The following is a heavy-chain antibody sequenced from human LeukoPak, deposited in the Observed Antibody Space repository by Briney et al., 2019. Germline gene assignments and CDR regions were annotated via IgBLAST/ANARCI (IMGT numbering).Heavy chain of an antibody. D-gene: IGHD1-26*01. Sequence: GASVKVSCKASGYTFTGYYMHWVRQAPGQGLEWMGGFDPEDGETIYAQKFQGRVTMTEDTSTDTAYMELSSLRSEDTAVYYCARVGAKGYYYYYYGMDVWGQGTTVTVSS. CDR1: GYTFTGYY. CDR3: ARVGAKGYYYYYYGMDV. J-gene: IGHJ6*02. CDR2: FDPEDGET. V-gene: IGHV1-24*01.